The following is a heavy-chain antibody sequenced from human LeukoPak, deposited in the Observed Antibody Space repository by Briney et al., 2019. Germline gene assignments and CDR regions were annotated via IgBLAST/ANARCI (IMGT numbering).Heavy chain of an antibody. CDR2: ISGSGGST. V-gene: IGHV3-23*01. CDR3: AKGSIASHDAKSTLYY. J-gene: IGHJ4*02. Sequence: PGGSLRPSCAASGYILRSYAMSWVRQAPGKGLEWVSAISGSGGSTYYADSVRGRFTISRDNSKNTLYVQMNSLRVEDTAVYYCAKGSIASHDAKSTLYYWGQGTLVTVSS. D-gene: IGHD6-13*01. CDR1: GYILRSYA.